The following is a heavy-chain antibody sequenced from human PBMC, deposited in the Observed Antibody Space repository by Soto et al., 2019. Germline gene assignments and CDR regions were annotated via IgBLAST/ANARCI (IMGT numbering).Heavy chain of an antibody. V-gene: IGHV3-23*01. CDR3: AKGQQLAYNWFDP. J-gene: IGHJ5*02. CDR2: ISGSGGST. CDR1: GFTFSSYA. D-gene: IGHD6-13*01. Sequence: PGGSLRLSCEASGFTFSSYAMSWVRRAPGKGLEWVSAISGSGGSTYYADSVKGRFTIPRDNSKNTLYLQMNSLRAGDTAVYYCAKGQQLAYNWFDPWGQGTLVTVSS.